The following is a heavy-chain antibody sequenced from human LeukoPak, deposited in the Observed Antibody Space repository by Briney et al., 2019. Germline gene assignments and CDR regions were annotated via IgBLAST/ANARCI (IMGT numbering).Heavy chain of an antibody. CDR2: IVGSGYST. J-gene: IGHJ4*02. V-gene: IGHV3-23*01. CDR1: GFTFSSYA. D-gene: IGHD2-2*01. CDR3: AKDRYCSSTTCDFDY. Sequence: PGGSLRLSCAASGFTFSSYAMSWVRQAPGKGLEWVSAIVGSGYSTFYADSVKGRFTISRDNSKNTLYLQMNSLRAGDTAVYYCAKDRYCSSTTCDFDYWGQGTLVTVSS.